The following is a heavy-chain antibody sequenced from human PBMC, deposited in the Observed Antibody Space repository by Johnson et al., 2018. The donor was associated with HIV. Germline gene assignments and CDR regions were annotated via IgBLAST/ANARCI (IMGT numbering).Heavy chain of an antibody. CDR1: GFTFSTYA. CDR3: AKDRKGSSSWLRSGVAFDI. J-gene: IGHJ3*02. Sequence: QVQLVEYGGGVVQPGGSLRLSCAASGFTFSTYAMHWVRQAPGKGLEWVAAISYDGSNKYYADSVKGRFTISRDNSKNTLYLQMNSLRAEDTALYYCAKDRKGSSSWLRSGVAFDIWGQGTMVTVSS. V-gene: IGHV3-30-3*02. CDR2: ISYDGSNK. D-gene: IGHD6-13*01.